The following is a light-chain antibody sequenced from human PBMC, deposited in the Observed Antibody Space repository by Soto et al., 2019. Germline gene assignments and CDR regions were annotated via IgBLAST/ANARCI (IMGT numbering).Light chain of an antibody. V-gene: IGLV2-14*01. J-gene: IGLJ1*01. CDR1: SSDVGAYNY. CDR2: EVS. CDR3: SSYGGGYNYV. Sequence: QSALTQPASVSGSPGQSITISCTGTSSDVGAYNYVSWYQQHPGRAPKLMIYEVSSPPSGVSNRFSGSKSGNTASLTISGLQAEDEADYYCSSYGGGYNYVFGTGTKVTVL.